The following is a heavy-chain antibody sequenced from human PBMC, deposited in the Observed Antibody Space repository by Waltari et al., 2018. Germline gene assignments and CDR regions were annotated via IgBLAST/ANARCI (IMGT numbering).Heavy chain of an antibody. Sequence: QVQLVQSGAEVKKPGSSVKVSCKASGGTFSSYAISWVRQAPGQGLEWMGGSIPIFGTANYAQKFQGRVTITTDESTSTAYMELSSLRSEDTAVYYCASGRYYDFWSGYYFYMDVWGKGTTVTVSS. V-gene: IGHV1-69*05. J-gene: IGHJ6*03. D-gene: IGHD3-3*01. CDR1: GGTFSSYA. CDR3: ASGRYYDFWSGYYFYMDV. CDR2: SIPIFGTA.